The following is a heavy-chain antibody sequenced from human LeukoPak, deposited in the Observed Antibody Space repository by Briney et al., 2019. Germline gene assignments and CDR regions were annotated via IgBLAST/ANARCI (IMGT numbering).Heavy chain of an antibody. V-gene: IGHV4-59*12. CDR2: IYYSGST. J-gene: IGHJ4*02. Sequence: PSETLSLTCTVSGGSISSYYWSWIRQPPGKGLEWIGYIYYSGSTYYNPSLKSRVTISVDTSKNQFSLKLSSVTAADTAVYYCARRGYYDSRGYFDYWGQGTLVTVSS. CDR1: GGSISSYY. D-gene: IGHD3-22*01. CDR3: ARRGYYDSRGYFDY.